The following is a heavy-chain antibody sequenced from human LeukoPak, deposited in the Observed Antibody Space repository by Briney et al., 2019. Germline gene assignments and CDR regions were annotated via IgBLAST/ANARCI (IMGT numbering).Heavy chain of an antibody. CDR2: IYSGGTT. Sequence: GGSLRLSCAASGFIVSSSYMSWVRQAPGKGLEWVSVIYSGGTTYYADSVKGRFTISRDNSKNTLYLQMNSLRPEDTAVYYCARASSIGAAGLFDSWGQGTLVTVSS. D-gene: IGHD6-13*01. CDR1: GFIVSSSY. J-gene: IGHJ4*02. CDR3: ARASSIGAAGLFDS. V-gene: IGHV3-53*01.